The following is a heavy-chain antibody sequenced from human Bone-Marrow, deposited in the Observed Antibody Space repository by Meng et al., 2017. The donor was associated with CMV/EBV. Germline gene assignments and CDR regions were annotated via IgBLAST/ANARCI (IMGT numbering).Heavy chain of an antibody. CDR2: ISFDGSNK. Sequence: GESLKISCAASGFTFGNYAMHWVRQAPGKGLEWVAVISFDGSNKYYADSVKGRFTISRDNSKKAYLQMNSLRAEDTAVYYCARGGPFLRLPGGFYGRDVWGQGNTVNVTS. J-gene: IGHJ6*02. V-gene: IGHV3-30-3*01. D-gene: IGHD3-3*01. CDR3: ARGGPFLRLPGGFYGRDV. CDR1: GFTFGNYA.